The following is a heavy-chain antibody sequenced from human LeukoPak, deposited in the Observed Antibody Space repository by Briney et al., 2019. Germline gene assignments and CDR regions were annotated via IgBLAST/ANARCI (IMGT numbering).Heavy chain of an antibody. CDR2: IKEDGSEK. D-gene: IGHD6-19*01. J-gene: IGHJ4*02. V-gene: IGHV3-7*01. CDR1: GFTFSTYS. CDR3: VTKEPSTSGWSY. Sequence: GGSLRLSCAASGFTFSTYSINWVRQAPGKGLEWVANIKEDGSEKNYVDSVKGRFTISRDNAENSVYLQMNDLRAEDTGVYYCVTKEPSTSGWSYWGQGTLVTVSS.